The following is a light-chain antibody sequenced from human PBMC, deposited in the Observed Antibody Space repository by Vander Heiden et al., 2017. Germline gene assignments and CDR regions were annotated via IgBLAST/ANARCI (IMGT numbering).Light chain of an antibody. CDR1: SSNIGAGYD. CDR2: GNS. V-gene: IGLV1-40*01. CDR3: QSYDSSLSGLDV. Sequence: QSVLTQPPSVSGAPGQRVTISCTGSSSNIGAGYDVHWYQQLPGTAPKLLIYGNSNRPSGVPDRFSGSKSGTSASLAITGLQAEDEADYYCQSYDSSLSGLDVCGTGTKVTVL. J-gene: IGLJ1*01.